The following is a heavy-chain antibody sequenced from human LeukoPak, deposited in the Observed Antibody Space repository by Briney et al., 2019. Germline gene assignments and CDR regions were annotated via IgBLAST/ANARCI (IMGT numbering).Heavy chain of an antibody. J-gene: IGHJ5*02. CDR3: ARVTVVTRSPWSWGPKKIGQEVNWFDP. CDR2: IYLIGWT. D-gene: IGHD4-17*01. CDR1: GLSISRHY. V-gene: IGHV4-59*11. Sequence: NPSETLSLTCTLSGLSISRHYWSWIRQPPAKGLEWIGYIYLIGWTNHNPPLDSRVTISVDTSKNQFSLNLRSVTAADTAVYYCARVTVVTRSPWSWGPKKIGQEVNWFDPWGQGTLIIVSS.